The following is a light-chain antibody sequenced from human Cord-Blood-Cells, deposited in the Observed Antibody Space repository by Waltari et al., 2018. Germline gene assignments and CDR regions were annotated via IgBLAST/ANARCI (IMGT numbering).Light chain of an antibody. CDR1: SRDVGGYNY. CDR3: CSYAGSYTFV. J-gene: IGLJ1*01. CDR2: DVS. V-gene: IGLV2-11*01. Sequence: QSALTQPRSVSGSPGQSVTIPCTATSRDVGGYNYCPWYQQHPGKAPKLMISDVSKRPAGVPDRFSGSKSGNTASLTISGLQAGDEADYYCCSYAGSYTFVFGTGTKVTVL.